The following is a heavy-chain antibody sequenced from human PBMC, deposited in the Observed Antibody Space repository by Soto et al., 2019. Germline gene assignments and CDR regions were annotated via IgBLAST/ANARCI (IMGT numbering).Heavy chain of an antibody. V-gene: IGHV3-23*01. D-gene: IGHD2-8*01. CDR3: AKRPVMVQIFYFDY. J-gene: IGHJ4*02. CDR2: ISGTGGST. CDR1: GFTFRSYA. Sequence: VQILESGGDSVQPGGSLRLSCAISGFTFRSYAMSWVRQAPGKGLEWVSGISGTGGSTYYADSVKGRFTISRDNSKNTLYLQMNSVRADDTATYYFAKRPVMVQIFYFDYWGQGARVTVSS.